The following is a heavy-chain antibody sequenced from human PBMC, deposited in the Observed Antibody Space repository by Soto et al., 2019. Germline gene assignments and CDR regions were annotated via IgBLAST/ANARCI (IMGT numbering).Heavy chain of an antibody. CDR2: IYYSGST. V-gene: IGHV4-59*08. D-gene: IGHD2-15*01. CDR1: GGSISSYY. J-gene: IGHJ4*02. Sequence: SETLSLTCTVSGGSISSYYWSWIRQPPGKGLEWIGYIYYSGSTNYNPSLKSRVTISVDTSKNQFSLKLSSVTAADTAVYYCARHVWLGYLDYWGQGTLVTVSS. CDR3: ARHVWLGYLDY.